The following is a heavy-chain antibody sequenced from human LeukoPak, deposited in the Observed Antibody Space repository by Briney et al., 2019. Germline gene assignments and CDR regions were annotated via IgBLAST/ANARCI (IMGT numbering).Heavy chain of an antibody. V-gene: IGHV4-61*02. CDR2: IYTSGST. D-gene: IGHD1-1*01. CDR3: SASRTGTTVDC. J-gene: IGHJ4*02. CDR1: GGSISSGSYY. Sequence: SQTLSLTCTVSGGSISSGSYYWSWIRQPAGKGLEWIGRIYTSGSTNYNPPLKSRVTISVDTSRNQFSLKLSSVTAADTAVYYCSASRTGTTVDCWGQGTLVTVSS.